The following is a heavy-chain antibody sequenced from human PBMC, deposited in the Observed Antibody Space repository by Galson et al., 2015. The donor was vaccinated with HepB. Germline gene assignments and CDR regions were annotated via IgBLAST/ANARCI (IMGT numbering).Heavy chain of an antibody. CDR2: ISSSSYI. Sequence: SLRLSCAASGFTFSSYSMNWVRQAPGKGLEWVSSISSSSYIYYADSVKGRFTISRDNAKNSLYLQMNSLRAEDTAVYYCARDPAAAAAFVHWGQGTLVTVSS. V-gene: IGHV3-21*01. D-gene: IGHD6-13*01. CDR1: GFTFSSYS. CDR3: ARDPAAAAAFVH. J-gene: IGHJ4*02.